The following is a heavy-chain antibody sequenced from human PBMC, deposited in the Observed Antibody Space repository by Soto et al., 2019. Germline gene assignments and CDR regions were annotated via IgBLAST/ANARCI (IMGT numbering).Heavy chain of an antibody. CDR2: ISDSGDIT. CDR3: AIPTGLTVTGPEY. D-gene: IGHD6-19*01. J-gene: IGHJ4*02. CDR1: AFPFSTYA. V-gene: IGHV3-23*01. Sequence: ARGSLSLSCAASAFPFSTYAMTWVRPAPGRGLQWVATISDSGDITYYADSVKGRFAISRDNSKNTLYLQMNSLRAEDTAIYYCAIPTGLTVTGPEYWGQGTLVTVSS.